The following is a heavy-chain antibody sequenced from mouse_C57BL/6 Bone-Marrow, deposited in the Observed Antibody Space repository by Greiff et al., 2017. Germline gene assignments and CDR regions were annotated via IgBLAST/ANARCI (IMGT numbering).Heavy chain of an antibody. Sequence: EVHLVESGGGLVKPGGSLKLSCAASGFTFSSYTMSWVRQTPEKRLEWVATISGGGGNTYYPDSVKGRFTISRDNAKNTLYLQMSSLRSEDTALYYCARHGRAWFAYWGQGTLVTVSA. CDR2: ISGGGGNT. CDR3: ARHGRAWFAY. J-gene: IGHJ3*01. D-gene: IGHD4-1*01. CDR1: GFTFSSYT. V-gene: IGHV5-9*01.